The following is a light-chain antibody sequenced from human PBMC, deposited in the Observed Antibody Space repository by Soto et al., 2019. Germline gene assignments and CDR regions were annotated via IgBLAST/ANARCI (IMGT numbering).Light chain of an antibody. CDR1: QSVSSSY. J-gene: IGKJ4*01. CDR2: GAS. CDR3: QQYGSSPT. Sequence: EVVLTQSPGTLSLSPLEIATLACMASQSVSSSYVAWYQQKPGQAPRLLIYGASSRATGIPDRFSGSGSGTDFTLTISRLETEDSAAYYCQQYGSSPTFGGGTKVDIK. V-gene: IGKV3-20*01.